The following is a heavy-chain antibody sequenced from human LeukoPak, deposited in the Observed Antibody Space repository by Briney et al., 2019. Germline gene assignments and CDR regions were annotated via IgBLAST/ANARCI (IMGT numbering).Heavy chain of an antibody. CDR2: MNPNSGYT. J-gene: IGHJ4*02. D-gene: IGHD6-19*01. V-gene: IGHV1-8*03. CDR1: GYTFTTYD. Sequence: AASVTVSCKASGYTFTTYDINWVRQATGQGLEWMGWMNPNSGYTGYAQKFQGRVTITRDTSISTAYMELSSLRSEDTAVYYCARVAGSIDYWGQGTLVSVSS. CDR3: ARVAGSIDY.